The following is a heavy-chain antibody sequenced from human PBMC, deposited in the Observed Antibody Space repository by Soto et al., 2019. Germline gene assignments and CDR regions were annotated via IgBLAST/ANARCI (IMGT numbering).Heavy chain of an antibody. D-gene: IGHD2-2*02. CDR2: ISAYNGNT. CDR1: GYTFTSYG. V-gene: IGHV1-18*01. J-gene: IGHJ4*02. Sequence: GASVKVSCKASGYTFTSYGISWVRQAPGQGLEWMGWISAYNGNTNYAQKLQGRVTMTTDTSTSTAYMELRSLRSDDTAVYYCARVSRELLYSRYFDYWGQGTLVTVSS. CDR3: ARVSRELLYSRYFDY.